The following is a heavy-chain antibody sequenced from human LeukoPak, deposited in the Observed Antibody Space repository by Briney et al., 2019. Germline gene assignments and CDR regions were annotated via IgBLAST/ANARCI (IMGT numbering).Heavy chain of an antibody. V-gene: IGHV4-34*01. Sequence: SETLSLTCAVYGGSFSGYYWSWIRQPPGKGLEWIGEINHSGSTNYNPSLKSRVTISVDTSKNQFSLKLSSVTAADTAVYYCARENYYDSSGYLERDAFDIWGQGTMVTVSS. CDR2: INHSGST. J-gene: IGHJ3*02. CDR3: ARENYYDSSGYLERDAFDI. CDR1: GGSFSGYY. D-gene: IGHD3-22*01.